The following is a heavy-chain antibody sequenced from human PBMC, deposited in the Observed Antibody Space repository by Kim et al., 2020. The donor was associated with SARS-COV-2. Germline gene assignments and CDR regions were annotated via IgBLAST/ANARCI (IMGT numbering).Heavy chain of an antibody. V-gene: IGHV3-33*05. CDR1: GFTFSSYG. Sequence: GGSLRLSCAASGFTFSSYGMHWVRQAPGKGLEWVAVISYDGSNKYYADSVKGRFTISRDNSKNTLYLQMNSLRAEDTAVYYCARGKQQLVRGGYYYGMDVWGQGTTVTVSS. CDR3: ARGKQQLVRGGYYYGMDV. J-gene: IGHJ6*02. CDR2: ISYDGSNK. D-gene: IGHD6-13*01.